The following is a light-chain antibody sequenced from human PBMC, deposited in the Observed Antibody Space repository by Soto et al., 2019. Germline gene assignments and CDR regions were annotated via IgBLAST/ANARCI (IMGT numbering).Light chain of an antibody. V-gene: IGLV2-14*03. CDR3: SSYSSSTTHVV. CDR2: DDT. CDR1: SSDVGDFNY. Sequence: QSALTQPASVSGSPGRSVTISCTGTSSDVGDFNYVSWYQHLPGRAPKLIIYDDTNRPSGISYRFSASKSGRTAYLTISGLQDDDEADYYCSSYSSSTTHVVFGGGTKLTVL. J-gene: IGLJ2*01.